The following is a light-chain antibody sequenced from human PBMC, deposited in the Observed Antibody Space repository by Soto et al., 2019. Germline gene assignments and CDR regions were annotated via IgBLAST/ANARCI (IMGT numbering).Light chain of an antibody. Sequence: EIPVTKSASSLSASVGDRVTITCRASQSISSYLNWYQQKPGKAPKLLIYAASSLQSGVPSRFSGSGSGTDSTLTISSLQPEDFATYYCQQSYSTQWTFGQGTKVDIK. CDR3: QQSYSTQWT. J-gene: IGKJ1*01. CDR1: QSISSY. V-gene: IGKV1-39*01. CDR2: AAS.